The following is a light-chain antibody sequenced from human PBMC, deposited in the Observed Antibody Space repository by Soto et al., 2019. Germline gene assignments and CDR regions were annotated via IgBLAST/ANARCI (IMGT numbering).Light chain of an antibody. J-gene: IGKJ1*01. Sequence: DIQLTQSPSTLSASQGDRVTITCRASQSISSWLAWYQQKPGQAPKLLIYGASTWDSGVPSRFSGSGSGTEFTLTISSLQSDDFAAYYCQQYNSYPGTFGQGTKVDIK. CDR2: GAS. CDR3: QQYNSYPGT. CDR1: QSISSW. V-gene: IGKV1-5*01.